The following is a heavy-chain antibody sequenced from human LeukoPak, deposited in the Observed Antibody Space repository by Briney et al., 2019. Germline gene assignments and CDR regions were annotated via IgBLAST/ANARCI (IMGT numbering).Heavy chain of an antibody. CDR3: ARGAAAAGYYYYYGMDV. Sequence: SETLSLTCAVYGGSFSGYYWSWIRQPPGKWLEWIGEINHSGSTNYNPSPKSRVTISVDTSKNQFSLKLSSVTAADTAVYYCARGAAAAGYYYYYGMDVWGQGTTVTVSS. CDR1: GGSFSGYY. CDR2: INHSGST. V-gene: IGHV4-34*01. J-gene: IGHJ6*02. D-gene: IGHD6-13*01.